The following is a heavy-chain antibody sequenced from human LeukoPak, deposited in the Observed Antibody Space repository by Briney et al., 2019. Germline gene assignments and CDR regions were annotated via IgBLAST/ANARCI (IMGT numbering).Heavy chain of an antibody. V-gene: IGHV1-69*04. CDR3: ARDGGYCSSASCYKYFDY. CDR2: IIPIFGIA. J-gene: IGHJ4*02. CDR1: GGTFSSFA. D-gene: IGHD2-2*02. Sequence: GASVKVSCKASGGTFSSFAISWVRQAPGQGLEWMGRIIPIFGIANYAQKFQDRATITADRSTSTAYMELSSLRSEDTAVYYCARDGGYCSSASCYKYFDYWGQGTLVTVSS.